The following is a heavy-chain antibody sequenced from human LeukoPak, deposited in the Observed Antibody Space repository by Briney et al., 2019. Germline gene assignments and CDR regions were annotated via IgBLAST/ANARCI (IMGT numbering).Heavy chain of an antibody. D-gene: IGHD2-2*01. J-gene: IGHJ4*02. CDR1: GFTFSGYA. CDR2: ISYDGSDK. Sequence: PGGSLRLSCAASGFTFSGYAMYWVRQAPGQGLEWVAVISYDGSDKYYADSVKGRFTISRDNSKNTLYVQMNSLRAEDTAVYYCARGRGYCSSTSCHSPDYWGQGTLVTVSS. CDR3: ARGRGYCSSTSCHSPDY. V-gene: IGHV3-30-3*01.